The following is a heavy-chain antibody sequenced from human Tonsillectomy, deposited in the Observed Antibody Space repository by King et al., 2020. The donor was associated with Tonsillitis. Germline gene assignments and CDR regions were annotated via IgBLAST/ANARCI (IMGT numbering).Heavy chain of an antibody. Sequence: VQLVESGGGLVQSGGSLRLSCAASGFTLSNYAMSWVRQAPGKGLEWVSSISGSGGYTYYADSVEGRLTISRDNSKNTLCLQMNSLRADDTAVYYCAKQIGFCNGGTCSLDYWGQGALVTVSS. CDR3: AKQIGFCNGGTCSLDY. CDR1: GFTLSNYA. CDR2: ISGSGGYT. V-gene: IGHV3-23*04. D-gene: IGHD2-15*01. J-gene: IGHJ4*02.